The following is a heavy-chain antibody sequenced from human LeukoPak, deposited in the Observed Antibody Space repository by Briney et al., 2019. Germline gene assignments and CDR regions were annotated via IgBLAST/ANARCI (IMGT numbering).Heavy chain of an antibody. V-gene: IGHV4-30-4*07. CDR3: ARDSEDMVATIRALDY. CDR2: IYYSGST. CDR1: GVAISRGGYA. Sequence: PSETLSLTCAVSGVAISRGGYAWNWIRQPPGKGLEWIAYIYYSGSTYYNPSLKSRVTISVDTSKNQFSLKLSSVTAADTAVYYCARDSEDMVATIRALDYWGQGTLVTVSS. D-gene: IGHD5-12*01. J-gene: IGHJ4*02.